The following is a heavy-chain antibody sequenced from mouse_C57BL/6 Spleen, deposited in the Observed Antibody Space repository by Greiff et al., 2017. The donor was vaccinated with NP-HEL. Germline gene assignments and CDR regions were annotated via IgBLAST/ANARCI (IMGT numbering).Heavy chain of an antibody. CDR1: GYSITSGYY. J-gene: IGHJ2*01. D-gene: IGHD1-1*01. Sequence: EVQLQESGPGLVKPSQSLSLTCSVTGYSITSGYYWNWIRQFPGNKLEWMGYISYDGSNNYNPSHKNRNSITRDTSKNQFFLKLNSVTTEDTATYYCARDYYGSSYVGYFDYWGQGTTLTVSS. V-gene: IGHV3-6*01. CDR3: ARDYYGSSYVGYFDY. CDR2: ISYDGSN.